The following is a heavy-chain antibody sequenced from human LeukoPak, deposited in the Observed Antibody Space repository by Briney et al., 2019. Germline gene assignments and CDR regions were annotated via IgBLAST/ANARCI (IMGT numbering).Heavy chain of an antibody. V-gene: IGHV4-39*01. D-gene: IGHD3-22*01. Sequence: TSETLSLTCTVPGGAISSSSYYWGWIRQPPGKGREWIGSIYYSWSTYYNPPLKSRVTISVDTSKNQFSLKLSSVTAADTAVYYCARYYYDSSGQSRWFDPWGQGTLVTVYS. CDR3: ARYYYDSSGQSRWFDP. CDR2: IYYSWST. CDR1: GGAISSSSYY. J-gene: IGHJ5*02.